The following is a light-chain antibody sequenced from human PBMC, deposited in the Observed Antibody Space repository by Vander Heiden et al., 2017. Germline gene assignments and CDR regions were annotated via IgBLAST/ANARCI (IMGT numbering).Light chain of an antibody. CDR1: QSIGNN. Sequence: VMTQSPASLSVSPGDRATITCRASQSIGNNLAWYQLRPGQAPRLLMYSVSTRATGVPARFSGSGSGTEFTLIISSLQSEDFAVYYCQQYDHWPPKFTFGPGTKVDIK. J-gene: IGKJ3*01. V-gene: IGKV3-15*01. CDR3: QQYDHWPPKFT. CDR2: SVS.